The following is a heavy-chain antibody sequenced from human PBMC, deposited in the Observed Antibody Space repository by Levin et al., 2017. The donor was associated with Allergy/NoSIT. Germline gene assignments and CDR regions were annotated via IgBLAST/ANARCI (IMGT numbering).Heavy chain of an antibody. CDR3: ARGRGGGEGATPSPHYYDYYYMDV. CDR1: GGSFSGYY. D-gene: IGHD2-15*01. CDR2: INHSGST. V-gene: IGHV4-34*01. Sequence: PSETLSLTCAVYGGSFSGYYWTWIRQPPGKGLEWIGEINHSGSTNYNPSLKSRVTISVDTSKNQFSLKLSSVTAADTAVYYCARGRGGGEGATPSPHYYDYYYMDVWGKGTTVTVSS. J-gene: IGHJ6*03.